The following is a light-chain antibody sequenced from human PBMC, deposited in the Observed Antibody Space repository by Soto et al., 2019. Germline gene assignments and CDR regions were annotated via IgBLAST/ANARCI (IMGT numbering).Light chain of an antibody. CDR3: QTWGTGIRV. CDR1: SGHSNYA. V-gene: IGLV4-69*01. J-gene: IGLJ7*01. CDR2: LNSDGSH. Sequence: QLVPTQSPSASASLGASVKLTCTLSSGHSNYAIAWHQQQPEKGPRYLMKLNSDGSHSKGDGIPDRFSGSSSGAERYLTISSLQSEDEADYYCQTWGTGIRVFGGGTQLTVL.